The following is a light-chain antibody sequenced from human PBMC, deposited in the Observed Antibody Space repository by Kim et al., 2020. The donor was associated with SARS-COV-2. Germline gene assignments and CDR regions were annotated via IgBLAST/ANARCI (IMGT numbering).Light chain of an antibody. CDR3: QHYGNSPYT. V-gene: IGKV3-20*01. CDR2: GAS. Sequence: LSPGERATLSGRASQCVSSTYLVWYQQKPGQAPRLLIYGASSRATGIPDRFSGSGSGTDFTLTISRLEPEDFAVYYCQHYGNSPYTFGQGTKLEI. J-gene: IGKJ2*01. CDR1: QCVSSTY.